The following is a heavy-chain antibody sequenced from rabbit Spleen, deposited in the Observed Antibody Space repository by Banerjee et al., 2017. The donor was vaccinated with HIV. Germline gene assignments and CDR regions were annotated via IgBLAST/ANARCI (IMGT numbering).Heavy chain of an antibody. J-gene: IGHJ6*01. CDR1: GFSFSNNYV. D-gene: IGHD4-1*01. Sequence: QSLEESGGDLVKPGASLTLTCTASGFSFSNNYVMCWVRQAPGKGLEWIACIYAGSSGSTYYASWAKGRFTISKTSSTTVTLQMTSLTAADTAAYFCARDGYSGDNVYIDLWGPGTLVTVS. CDR2: IYAGSSGST. CDR3: ARDGYSGDNVYIDL. V-gene: IGHV1S40*01.